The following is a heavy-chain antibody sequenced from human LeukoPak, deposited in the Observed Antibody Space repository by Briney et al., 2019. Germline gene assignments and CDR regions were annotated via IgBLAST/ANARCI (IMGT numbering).Heavy chain of an antibody. CDR2: INHSGST. J-gene: IGHJ6*03. V-gene: IGHV4-34*01. CDR1: GGSFSGYY. CDR3: ARGFGITSGYSGSYYDYYYYYMDV. D-gene: IGHD1-26*01. Sequence: PSETLSLTCAVYGGSFSGYYWSWIRQPPGKGLEWIGEINHSGSTNYNPSLKSRVTIPVDTSKNQFSLKLSSVTAADTAVYYCARGFGITSGYSGSYYDYYYYYMDVWGKGTTVTVSS.